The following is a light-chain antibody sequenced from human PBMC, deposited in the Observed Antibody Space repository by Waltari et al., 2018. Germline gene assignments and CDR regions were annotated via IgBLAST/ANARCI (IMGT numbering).Light chain of an antibody. Sequence: QSALTQPPSVSGSPGQSVTISCTATSSDFGNYTRVSWYQPSPGTAPKLMIYDVTNRPSGVPHRFSGSKSGNTASLTISGLQAEDEADYYCSSPTTSITWVFGGGTKLTVL. V-gene: IGLV2-18*02. J-gene: IGLJ3*02. CDR1: SSDFGNYTR. CDR3: SSPTTSITWV. CDR2: DVT.